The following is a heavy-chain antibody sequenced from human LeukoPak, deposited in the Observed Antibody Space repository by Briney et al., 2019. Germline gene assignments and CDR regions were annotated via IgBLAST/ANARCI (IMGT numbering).Heavy chain of an antibody. J-gene: IGHJ4*02. D-gene: IGHD5-12*01. CDR2: IYYSGST. CDR3: ARGVGVVASIDY. Sequence: SETLSLTCTVSGGSISSYYWSWIRQPPGKGLEWIGYIYYSGSTNYNPSLKSRVTISVDTSKNQFSLKLSSVTAADTATYYCARGVGVVASIDYWGQGTLVTVSS. CDR1: GGSISSYY. V-gene: IGHV4-59*01.